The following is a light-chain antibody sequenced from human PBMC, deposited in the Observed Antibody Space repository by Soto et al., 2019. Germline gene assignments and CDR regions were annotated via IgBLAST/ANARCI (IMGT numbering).Light chain of an antibody. CDR2: GAS. CDR3: HQYGDLPPT. V-gene: IGKV3-20*01. CDR1: QSVTYDQ. Sequence: EIVLTQSPDTLSLSPGERATLSCRASQSVTYDQLSWYRQKPGQAPRLLIYGASSRAAGIPDRFSGSGSGTDFSLPISSLEPEDVVVYHCHQYGDLPPTFGPGTKVEIK. J-gene: IGKJ1*01.